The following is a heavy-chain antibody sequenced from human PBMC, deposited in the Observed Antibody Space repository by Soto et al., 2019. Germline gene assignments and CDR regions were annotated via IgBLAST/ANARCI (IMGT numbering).Heavy chain of an antibody. CDR3: ATPGADSSGRYVILYYFDY. J-gene: IGHJ4*02. CDR2: ISPHNRNT. V-gene: IGHV1-18*01. CDR1: GYTFGHFY. Sequence: GASVKVSCKASGYTFGHFYITWVRQAPGQGLEWMGAISPHNRNTNYAQKFQGRVTMTTDTSTSTAYMELRSLTSDDTAVYYCATPGADSSGRYVILYYFDYWGQGTLVTVSS. D-gene: IGHD6-25*01.